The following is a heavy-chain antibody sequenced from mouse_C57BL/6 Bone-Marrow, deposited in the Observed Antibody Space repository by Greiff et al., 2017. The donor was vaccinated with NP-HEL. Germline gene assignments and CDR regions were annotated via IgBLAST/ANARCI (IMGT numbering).Heavy chain of an antibody. Sequence: QVQLQQSGPELVKPGASVKISCKASGYAFSSSWMNWVKQRPGKGLEWIGRIYPGGGDTNYNGKVKGKATLTGDQSSSTAYVQLSSLTSEDSAVYFCGRTDSSGSQAWFAGWGQVTLVTVS. CDR2: IYPGGGDT. D-gene: IGHD3-2*02. J-gene: IGHJ3*01. CDR3: GRTDSSGSQAWFAG. CDR1: GYAFSSSW. V-gene: IGHV1-82*01.